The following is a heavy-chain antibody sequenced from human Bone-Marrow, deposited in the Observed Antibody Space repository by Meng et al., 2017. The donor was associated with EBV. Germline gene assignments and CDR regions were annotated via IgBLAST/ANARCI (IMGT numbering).Heavy chain of an antibody. D-gene: IGHD3-3*01. J-gene: IGHJ4*02. CDR3: AHRADYDSWSGYYSPAGYYFDY. Sequence: QITLKESGPTLVNPTQTLTLTCTFSGFSLSTSAVGVGWIRQPPGKALEWLALIYWDDDKRYSPSLKSRLTITKDTSKNQVVLTMTNMDPVDTATYYCAHRADYDSWSGYYSPAGYYFDYWGQGTLVTVSS. V-gene: IGHV2-5*02. CDR1: GFSLSTSAVG. CDR2: IYWDDDK.